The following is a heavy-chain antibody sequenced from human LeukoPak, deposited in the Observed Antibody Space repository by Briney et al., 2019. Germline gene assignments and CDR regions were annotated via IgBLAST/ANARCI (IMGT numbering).Heavy chain of an antibody. D-gene: IGHD3-10*01. Sequence: SETLSLTCTVSGGSISSYYWSWIRQPPGKGLEWIGYIYHSGSTYYNPSLKSRVTISVDRSKNQFSLKLSSVTAADTAVYYCARGDKFGELSTGYYFDYWGQGTLVTVPS. J-gene: IGHJ4*02. CDR1: GGSISSYY. V-gene: IGHV4-59*12. CDR2: IYHSGST. CDR3: ARGDKFGELSTGYYFDY.